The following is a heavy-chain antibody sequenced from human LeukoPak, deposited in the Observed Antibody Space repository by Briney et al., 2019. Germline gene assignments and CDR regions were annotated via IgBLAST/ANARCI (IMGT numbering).Heavy chain of an antibody. Sequence: EASVKVSCKASGYTFTGYYMHWVRQAPGQGLEWMGWINPNSGDTNYAQKFQGRVTMTRDTSISTAYMELSRLRSDDTAVYYCASVNYYDSSGYQEFPPGADSAYWGQGTLVTVSS. CDR1: GYTFTGYY. J-gene: IGHJ4*02. V-gene: IGHV1-2*02. CDR2: INPNSGDT. CDR3: ASVNYYDSSGYQEFPPGADSAY. D-gene: IGHD3-22*01.